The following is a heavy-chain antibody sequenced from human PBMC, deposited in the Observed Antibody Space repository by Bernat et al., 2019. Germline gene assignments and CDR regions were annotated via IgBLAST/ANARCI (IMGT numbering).Heavy chain of an antibody. CDR1: GFTFSNAW. V-gene: IGHV3-15*07. Sequence: EVQLVESGGGLVKPGGSLRLSCAASGFTFSNAWMNWVRQAPGKGLEWVGRIKSKTDGGTTDYAAPVKGRFTISRDDSKNTLYLQMNSLKTEDTAGYYCTTDIVVVVAATSSDSAEDAFDIWGQGTMVTVSS. D-gene: IGHD2-15*01. CDR3: TTDIVVVVAATSSDSAEDAFDI. CDR2: IKSKTDGGTT. J-gene: IGHJ3*02.